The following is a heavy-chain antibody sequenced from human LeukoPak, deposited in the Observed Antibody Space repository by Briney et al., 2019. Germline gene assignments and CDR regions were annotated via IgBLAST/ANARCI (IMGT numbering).Heavy chain of an antibody. V-gene: IGHV1-2*02. CDR3: ARAAAGTYEDWFDP. Sequence: ASVKVSCKASGYTFTGYYMHWVRQAPGQGLEWKGWINPNSGGTNYAQKFQGRVTMTRDTSISTAYMELSRLRSDDTAVYYCARAAAGTYEDWFDPWGQGTLVTVSS. D-gene: IGHD6-13*01. CDR2: INPNSGGT. CDR1: GYTFTGYY. J-gene: IGHJ5*02.